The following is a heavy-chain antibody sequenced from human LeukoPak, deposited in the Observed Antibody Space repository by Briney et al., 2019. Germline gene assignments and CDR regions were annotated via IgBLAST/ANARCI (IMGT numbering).Heavy chain of an antibody. Sequence: SETLSLTCTVSGGSISSGSYYWSWIRQPAGKRLEWIGRIYTTGNLYTGGSTAYNPSLKSRVTISIDTSQKQFFLKLNSVTAADTAVYYCASFYCKTPTCPGIDHWGQGTLVTVSS. CDR1: GGSISSGSYY. CDR2: IYTTGNLYTGGST. V-gene: IGHV4-61*02. CDR3: ASFYCKTPTCPGIDH. J-gene: IGHJ4*02. D-gene: IGHD2/OR15-2a*01.